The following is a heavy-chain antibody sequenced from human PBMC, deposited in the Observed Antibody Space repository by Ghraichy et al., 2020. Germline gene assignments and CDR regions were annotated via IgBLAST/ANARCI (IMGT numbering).Heavy chain of an antibody. CDR3: VTSKWFGIFPDY. CDR2: YNYFGGI. Sequence: ESLNISCAVYGVSFTDHYWTWIRQSPGKGLEWIGEYNYFGGIKYNPSLSGRVSISLDTSNREVSLKVSPVSAADTAVYYCVTSKWFGIFPDYWGQGTLVTVSS. CDR1: GVSFTDHY. V-gene: IGHV4-34*01. D-gene: IGHD3-10*01. J-gene: IGHJ4*02.